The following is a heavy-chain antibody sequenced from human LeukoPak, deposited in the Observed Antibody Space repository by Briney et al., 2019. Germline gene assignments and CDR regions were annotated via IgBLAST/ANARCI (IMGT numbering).Heavy chain of an antibody. CDR1: GFTFSSYG. J-gene: IGHJ4*02. V-gene: IGHV3-30*02. CDR2: IRYDGYNR. Sequence: GGSLRLSCAASGFTFSSYGMHWVRQAPGRGLEWVAFIRYDGYNRFYADSVKGRFTISRDNSKNTLYLQMNSLRAEDTAVYYCAKDRYDFWSAFDYWGQGTLVTVSS. CDR3: AKDRYDFWSAFDY. D-gene: IGHD3-3*01.